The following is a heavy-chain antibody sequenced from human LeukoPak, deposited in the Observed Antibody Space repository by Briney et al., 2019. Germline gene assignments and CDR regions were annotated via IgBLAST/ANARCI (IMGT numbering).Heavy chain of an antibody. CDR2: IWYDGGNK. J-gene: IGHJ4*02. CDR3: VRNQGAGISYFDF. CDR1: GFLFSSYG. V-gene: IGHV3-33*01. D-gene: IGHD1-14*01. Sequence: GKSLRLSYAASGFLFSSYGIHWARQAPGKGLEWVAAIWYDGGNKYYADSVRGRFTISRDNSKNTVYLQMNSLRVEDTAIYYCVRNQGAGISYFDFWGQGTQVTVSS.